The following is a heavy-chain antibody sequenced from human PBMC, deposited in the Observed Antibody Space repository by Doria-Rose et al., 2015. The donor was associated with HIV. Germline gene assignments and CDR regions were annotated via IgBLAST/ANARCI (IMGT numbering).Heavy chain of an antibody. J-gene: IGHJ6*02. CDR2: IWYDGSNK. Sequence: VVQPGKSLRLSCAASGFTFSNYDMHWVRQAPGKGLEWVADIWYDGSNKYYADSVKGRFTISRDNSKNTLSMQMNSLRAEDTAVYYCARTYVYGMDVWGQGTTVTVS. V-gene: IGHV3-33*01. CDR3: ARTYVYGMDV. CDR1: GFTFSNYD. D-gene: IGHD3-10*02.